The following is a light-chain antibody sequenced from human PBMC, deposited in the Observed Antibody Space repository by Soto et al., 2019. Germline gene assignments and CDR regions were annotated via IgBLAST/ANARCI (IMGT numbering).Light chain of an antibody. CDR1: QRINYE. CDR2: GAS. CDR3: QQGHNWPLT. J-gene: IGKJ2*01. Sequence: EIVITPSPATLSLAPGERAALSCRASQRINYELAWYQQKPGQPPRLLIYGASTRATGVPARFTGSESGSEFTLTISGLQSEDFAVYYCQQGHNWPLTFGQGTRLEI. V-gene: IGKV3-15*01.